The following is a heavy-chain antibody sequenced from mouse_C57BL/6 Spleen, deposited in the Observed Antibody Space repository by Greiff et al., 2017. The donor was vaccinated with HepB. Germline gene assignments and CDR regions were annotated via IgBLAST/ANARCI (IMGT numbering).Heavy chain of an antibody. Sequence: DVMLVESGGGLVKPGGSLKLSCAASGFTFSDYGMHWVRQAPEKGLEWVAYISSGSSTIYYADTVKGRFTISRDNAKNTLFLQMTSLRSEDTAMYYCARPDYDYDGEFAYWGQGTLVTVSA. V-gene: IGHV5-17*01. CDR1: GFTFSDYG. CDR3: ARPDYDYDGEFAY. D-gene: IGHD2-4*01. CDR2: ISSGSSTI. J-gene: IGHJ3*01.